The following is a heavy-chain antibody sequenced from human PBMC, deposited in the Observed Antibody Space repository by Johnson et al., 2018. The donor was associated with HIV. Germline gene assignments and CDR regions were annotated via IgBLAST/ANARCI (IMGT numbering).Heavy chain of an antibody. CDR1: GFTFDHYD. Sequence: VQLVESGGHVVRPGGSLRLSCAASGFTFDHYDMSWVRQVPGKGLEWVSGITWNGGSTGYADSVKGRFIISRDNAKISLYLQMNSLRVEYTALYHCVRVGKYCGGDCYSGVDVFDIWGQGTMVTVSS. J-gene: IGHJ3*02. D-gene: IGHD2-21*02. V-gene: IGHV3-20*01. CDR3: VRVGKYCGGDCYSGVDVFDI. CDR2: ITWNGGST.